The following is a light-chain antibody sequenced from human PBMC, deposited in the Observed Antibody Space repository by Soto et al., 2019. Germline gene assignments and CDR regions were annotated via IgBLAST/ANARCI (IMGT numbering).Light chain of an antibody. Sequence: QSVLTQPPSASGTPGQTVTVSCSGTYSNIGINNVHWYRQLSATAPPILIYDTSQRATGVVARFSGPRSGTSAALVISGLQTEDEADYHCAAWDDSMNGPVFGGGTKVTVL. CDR1: YSNIGINN. J-gene: IGLJ2*01. V-gene: IGLV1-44*01. CDR3: AAWDDSMNGPV. CDR2: DTS.